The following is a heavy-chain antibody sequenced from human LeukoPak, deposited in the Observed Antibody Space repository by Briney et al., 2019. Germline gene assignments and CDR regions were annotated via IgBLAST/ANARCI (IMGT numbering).Heavy chain of an antibody. CDR2: ISGSGGTT. Sequence: GGSLRLSCAASGFTFSSYAMSWVRQAPGKGLEWVSAISGSGGTTYYADSVKGRITISRDNSKNTLYLQMNSLRAEDTSVYYCAKDIPKYSYGSAYYFDYWGQGTLVTVSS. V-gene: IGHV3-23*01. D-gene: IGHD5-18*01. CDR1: GFTFSSYA. J-gene: IGHJ4*02. CDR3: AKDIPKYSYGSAYYFDY.